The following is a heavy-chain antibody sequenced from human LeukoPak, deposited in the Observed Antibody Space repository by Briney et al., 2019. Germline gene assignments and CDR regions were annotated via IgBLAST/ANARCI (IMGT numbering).Heavy chain of an antibody. CDR1: GFTLTTSW. CDR3: ARGGLTAGFDY. Sequence: GGSLRLSCAASGFTLTTSWTTWVRQAPGKGLEWVTNINREGSQIDYMDSVKGRFTISRDSANNALYLQMNSLRAEDTAVYYCARGGLTAGFDYWGQGTLVTVSS. CDR2: INREGSQI. J-gene: IGHJ4*02. V-gene: IGHV3-7*01.